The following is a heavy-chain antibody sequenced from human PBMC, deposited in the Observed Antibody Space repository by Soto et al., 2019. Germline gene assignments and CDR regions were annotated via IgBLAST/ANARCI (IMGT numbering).Heavy chain of an antibody. CDR3: ASTVRTYSSGWQLDY. CDR1: GFTFSSYG. Sequence: GGSLRLSCAASGFTFSSYGMHWVRQAPGKGLKWVAVIWYDGSNKYYADSVKGRFTISRDNSKNTLYLQMNSLRAEDTAVYYCASTVRTYSSGWQLDYWGQGTLVTVSS. V-gene: IGHV3-33*01. D-gene: IGHD6-19*01. CDR2: IWYDGSNK. J-gene: IGHJ4*02.